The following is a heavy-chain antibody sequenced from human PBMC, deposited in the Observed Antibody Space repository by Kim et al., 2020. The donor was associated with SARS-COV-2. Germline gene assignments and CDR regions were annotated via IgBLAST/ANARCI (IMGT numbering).Heavy chain of an antibody. V-gene: IGHV3-30*04. D-gene: IGHD6-13*01. CDR2: ISYDGSNK. CDR1: GFTFSSYA. J-gene: IGHJ6*02. Sequence: GGSLRLSCAASGFTFSSYAMHWVRQAPGKGLEWVAVISYDGSNKYYADSVKGRFTISRDNSKNTLYLQMNSLRAEDTAVYYCARDRSGIGIAAAGSSRRRYYYYGMDVWGQGTTVTVSS. CDR3: ARDRSGIGIAAAGSSRRRYYYYGMDV.